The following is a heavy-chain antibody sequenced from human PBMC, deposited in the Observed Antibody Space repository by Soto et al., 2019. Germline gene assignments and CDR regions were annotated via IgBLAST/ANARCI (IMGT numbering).Heavy chain of an antibody. CDR1: GGTFSSYA. Sequence: PVKVSCRASGGTFSSYAISWVRQAPGQGLEWMGGIIPIFGTANYAQKFQGRVTITADESTSTAYMELSSLRSEDTAVYYCGKLRSFNVAAGFDYWGQGTLVTVSS. J-gene: IGHJ4*02. CDR2: IIPIFGTA. D-gene: IGHD6-13*01. V-gene: IGHV1-69*13. CDR3: GKLRSFNVAAGFDY.